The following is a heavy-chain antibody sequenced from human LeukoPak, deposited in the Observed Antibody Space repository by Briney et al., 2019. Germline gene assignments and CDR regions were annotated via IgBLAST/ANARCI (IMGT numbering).Heavy chain of an antibody. Sequence: TXTXXYMHWVRQAPGQGVEXMGIINPSGHTTNYTQKLQGRVTMTRDTPTSTVYMELRSVREEDTAVYYCVRXXXXADXXXXFDPWGXGXLVTVSS. CDR2: INPSGHTT. CDR1: TXTXXY. J-gene: IGHJ5*02. V-gene: IGHV1-46*04. CDR3: VRXXXXADXXXXFDP.